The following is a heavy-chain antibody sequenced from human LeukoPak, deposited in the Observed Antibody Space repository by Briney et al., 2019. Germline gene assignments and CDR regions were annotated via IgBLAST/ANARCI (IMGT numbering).Heavy chain of an antibody. Sequence: SQTLSLTCTVSGGSFSSGAYYWSWIRQLPGKGLEWIGYIHYSGSPYYNPSLKSRVSISGDTSKNQFSLTLSSVTVADTAVYYCARDSGYGSRGFYYGGFDPWGQGILVTVSS. D-gene: IGHD3-22*01. CDR3: ARDSGYGSRGFYYGGFDP. CDR2: IHYSGSP. V-gene: IGHV4-31*03. J-gene: IGHJ5*02. CDR1: GGSFSSGAYY.